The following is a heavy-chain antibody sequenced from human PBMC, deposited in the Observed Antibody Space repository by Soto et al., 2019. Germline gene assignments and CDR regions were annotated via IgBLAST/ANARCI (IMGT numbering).Heavy chain of an antibody. J-gene: IGHJ5*02. CDR1: GGSISSGGYY. CDR2: IYYSGST. V-gene: IGHV4-31*03. D-gene: IGHD3-3*01. CDR3: ARGGAIFGVVNWFDP. Sequence: QVQLQESGPGLVKPSQTLSLTCTVSGGSISSGGYYWSWIRQHPGKGLEWIGYIYYSGSTYYNPSLKSRVTISVDTSKNQCSLKLSSVTAADTAVYYCARGGAIFGVVNWFDPWGQGTLVTVSS.